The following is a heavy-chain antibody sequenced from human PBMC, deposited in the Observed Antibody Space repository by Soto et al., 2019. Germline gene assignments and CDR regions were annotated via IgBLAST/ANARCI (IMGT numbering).Heavy chain of an antibody. J-gene: IGHJ6*02. Sequence: PSETLSLTCTVSGGSIRSGGYYWSWVRQSPRRGLEWIGNIYYSGSTYYNPSLKSRLTISVDTSKNQFSLNLSSVTAADTAVYYCARDRLMDKDGNARHYFGLDVWGQGTTVTVSS. D-gene: IGHD2-8*01. CDR1: GGSIRSGGYY. CDR3: ARDRLMDKDGNARHYFGLDV. V-gene: IGHV4-31*03. CDR2: IYYSGST.